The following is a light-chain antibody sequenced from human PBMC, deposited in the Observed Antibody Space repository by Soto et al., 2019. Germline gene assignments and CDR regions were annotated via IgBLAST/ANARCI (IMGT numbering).Light chain of an antibody. J-gene: IGKJ4*01. CDR1: QSISSY. V-gene: IGKV3-11*01. Sequence: LLRQSPATLSVSPGQRVTLSCRASQSISSYLAWYQQRPGQPSRLLIYDASNRATGIPARFSGGGSGTDFTLTISSLEPEDFALYFCQQRNNWPKNFGGGTMVE. CDR3: QQRNNWPKN. CDR2: DAS.